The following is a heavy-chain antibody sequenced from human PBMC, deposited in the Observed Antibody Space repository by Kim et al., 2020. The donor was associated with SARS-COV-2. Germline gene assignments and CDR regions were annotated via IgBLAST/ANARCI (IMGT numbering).Heavy chain of an antibody. J-gene: IGHJ4*02. CDR1: GFTFSSYA. Sequence: GGSLRLSCAASGFTFSSYAMSWVRQAPGKGLEWVSAISGSGGSTCYADSVKGRFTISRDNSKNTLYLQMNSLRAEDTAVYYCAKSMPDCSSTSCYIWPPPPLDYWGQGTLVTVSS. CDR2: ISGSGGST. D-gene: IGHD2-2*02. V-gene: IGHV3-23*01. CDR3: AKSMPDCSSTSCYIWPPPPLDY.